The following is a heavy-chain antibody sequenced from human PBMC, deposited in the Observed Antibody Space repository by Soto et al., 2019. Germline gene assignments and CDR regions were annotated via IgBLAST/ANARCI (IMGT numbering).Heavy chain of an antibody. CDR1: GFTFSNAW. Sequence: PGGSLRLSCAASGFTFSNAWINWVRQAPGKGLEWVGRIKRKTDGGTTDFAAPVKGRFAISRDDSKNMVYLQMKSLRVEDTAMYYCARSLGDTWNEYFFYYWGQGTLVTVSS. CDR2: IKRKTDGGTT. J-gene: IGHJ4*02. CDR3: ARSLGDTWNEYFFYY. V-gene: IGHV3-15*07. D-gene: IGHD1-20*01.